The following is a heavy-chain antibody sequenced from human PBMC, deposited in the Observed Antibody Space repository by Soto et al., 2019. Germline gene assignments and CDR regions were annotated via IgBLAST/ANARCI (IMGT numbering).Heavy chain of an antibody. CDR1: GFTFSDYY. J-gene: IGHJ5*02. CDR3: ARDGGGSSSFRPENWFDP. Sequence: PGGSLRLSWAASGFTFSDYYMRWIRQAPGKGLEWVSYISSSGSTIYYADSVKGRFTISRDNAKNSLYLQMNSLRAEDTAVYYCARDGGGSSSFRPENWFDPWGQGTLVTSPQ. CDR2: ISSSGSTI. D-gene: IGHD6-6*01. V-gene: IGHV3-11*01.